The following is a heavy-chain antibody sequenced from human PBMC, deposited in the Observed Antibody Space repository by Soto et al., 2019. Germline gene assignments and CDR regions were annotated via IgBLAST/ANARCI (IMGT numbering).Heavy chain of an antibody. D-gene: IGHD3-3*01. Sequence: PSETLSLTCTVSGGSISSSSYYWGWIRQPPGKGLEWIGSIYYTGSTYYTPSLESRVTISVDTSKNQFSLKLSSVTAADTAVFYCARLPGITTLRRDYWGQGTLVTV. CDR2: IYYTGST. CDR3: ARLPGITTLRRDY. J-gene: IGHJ4*02. V-gene: IGHV4-39*01. CDR1: GGSISSSSYY.